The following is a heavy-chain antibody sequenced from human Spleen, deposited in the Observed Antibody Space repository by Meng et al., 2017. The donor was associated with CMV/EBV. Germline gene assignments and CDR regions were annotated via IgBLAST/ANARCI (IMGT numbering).Heavy chain of an antibody. D-gene: IGHD3-10*01. J-gene: IGHJ3*02. CDR1: GGSFSGYY. CDR3: ARGGVPSWIGILIYTYDGFDI. CDR2: INHSGST. Sequence: SETLSLTCAVYGGSFSGYYWSWIRQPPGKGLEWIGEINHSGSTNYNPSLKSRVTISVDTSKNQFSLKLSSVTAADTAVYYCARGGVPSWIGILIYTYDGFDIWGRGTVVTVSS. V-gene: IGHV4-34*01.